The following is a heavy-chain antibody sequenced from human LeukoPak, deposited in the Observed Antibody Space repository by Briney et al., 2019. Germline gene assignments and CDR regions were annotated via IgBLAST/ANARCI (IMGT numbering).Heavy chain of an antibody. D-gene: IGHD3-10*01. J-gene: IGHJ6*02. CDR1: GYTFTSYG. V-gene: IGHV1-18*01. Sequence: ASVKVSCKASGYTFTSYGISWVRQGPGQGLEWMGWISAYNGNTNYAQKLQGRVTMTTDTSTSTAYMELRSLRSDDTAVYYCARDRGIYYGSGSYYYGMDVWGQGTTVTVSS. CDR3: ARDRGIYYGSGSYYYGMDV. CDR2: ISAYNGNT.